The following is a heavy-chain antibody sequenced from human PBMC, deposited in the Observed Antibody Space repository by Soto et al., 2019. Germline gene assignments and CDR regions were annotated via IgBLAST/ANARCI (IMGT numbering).Heavy chain of an antibody. J-gene: IGHJ6*03. CDR1: GYSFTSYW. CDR3: ARNSSSWNPKYYYYMDV. V-gene: IGHV5-51*01. CDR2: IYPGDSDT. D-gene: IGHD1-1*01. Sequence: PGESLKISCKGSGYSFTSYWIGWVRQMPGKGLEWMGIIYPGDSDTRYSPSFQGQVTISADKSISTAYLQWSSLKASDTAMYYCARNSSSWNPKYYYYMDVWGKGSTVTVSS.